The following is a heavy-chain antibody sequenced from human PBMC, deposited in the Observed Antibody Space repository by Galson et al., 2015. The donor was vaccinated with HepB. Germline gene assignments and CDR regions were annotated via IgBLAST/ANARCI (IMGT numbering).Heavy chain of an antibody. CDR1: GFTFSSYG. CDR3: AKEYSDYYMDV. D-gene: IGHD6-13*01. V-gene: IGHV3-30*18. Sequence: SLRLSCAASGFTFSSYGMHWVRQAPGKGLEWVAVISYDGSNKYYADSVKGRFTISRDNSKNTLYLQMISLRAEDTAVYYCAKEYSDYYMDVWGKGTTVTVSS. CDR2: ISYDGSNK. J-gene: IGHJ6*03.